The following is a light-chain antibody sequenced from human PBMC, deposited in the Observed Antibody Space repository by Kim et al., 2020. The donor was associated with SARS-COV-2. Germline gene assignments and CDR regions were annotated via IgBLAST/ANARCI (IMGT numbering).Light chain of an antibody. CDR2: INSDGSH. Sequence: VRLNCTLSRGHSTYAIAWHQQQPEKGPRYLMKINSDGSHNKGDGIPDRFSGSSSGAERYLTISSLQSEDEADYYCQTWGTDIYVIFGGGTKLTVL. CDR3: QTWGTDIYVI. V-gene: IGLV4-69*01. CDR1: RGHSTYA. J-gene: IGLJ2*01.